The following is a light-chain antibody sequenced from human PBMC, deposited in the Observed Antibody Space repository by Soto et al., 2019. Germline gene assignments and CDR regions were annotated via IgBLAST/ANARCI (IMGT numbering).Light chain of an antibody. J-gene: IGKJ2*01. Sequence: EIVMTQSPATLSVSPGERATLSCRASQSVSSNLAWYQQKPGQAPRLLIYGASTRATGIPARFSVSGSWTEFTLTISSLQSEDFAVYYCQQYNNWHPYTFGQGTKLEIK. CDR3: QQYNNWHPYT. CDR2: GAS. V-gene: IGKV3-15*01. CDR1: QSVSSN.